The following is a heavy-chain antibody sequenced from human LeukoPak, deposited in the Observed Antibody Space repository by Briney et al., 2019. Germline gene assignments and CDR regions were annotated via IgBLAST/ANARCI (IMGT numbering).Heavy chain of an antibody. Sequence: GGSLRLSCAVSGFSVSSNYMTWVRQAPGKGLEWVSAIHSADSTYYADSVKGRFTISRDNSKNTLYLQMNGLRAEDTAVYYCARDSRGYSNNPGRFDPWGQGTLVTVSS. J-gene: IGHJ5*02. CDR2: IHSADST. V-gene: IGHV3-53*01. CDR3: ARDSRGYSNNPGRFDP. D-gene: IGHD6-13*01. CDR1: GFSVSSNY.